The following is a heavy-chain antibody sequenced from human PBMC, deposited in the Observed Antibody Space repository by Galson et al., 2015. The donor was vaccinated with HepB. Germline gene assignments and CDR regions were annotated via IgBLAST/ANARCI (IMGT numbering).Heavy chain of an antibody. CDR2: IRYDGSNK. V-gene: IGHV3-30*02. J-gene: IGHJ4*02. CDR1: GFTFSSYG. Sequence: SLRLSCAASGFTFSSYGMHWVRQAPGKGLEWVAFIRYDGSNKYYADSVKGRFTISRDNSKNTLYLQMNSLRAEDTAVYYCAKDRGGGSGSYFDDYWGQGTLVTVSS. D-gene: IGHD3-10*01. CDR3: AKDRGGGSGSYFDDY.